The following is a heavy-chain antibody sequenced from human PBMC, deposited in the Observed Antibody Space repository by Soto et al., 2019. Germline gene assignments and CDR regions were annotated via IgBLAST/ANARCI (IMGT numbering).Heavy chain of an antibody. J-gene: IGHJ3*02. CDR2: IYSGGST. D-gene: IGHD3-16*02. Sequence: GGSLRLSCAASGFTVSSNYMSWVRQAPGKGLEWVSVIYSGGSTYYADSVKGRFTISRDNSKNTLYLQMNSLRAEDTAVYYCARGRLHLGELSLSYAFDIWGQGTMVTVSS. CDR3: ARGRLHLGELSLSYAFDI. V-gene: IGHV3-66*01. CDR1: GFTVSSNY.